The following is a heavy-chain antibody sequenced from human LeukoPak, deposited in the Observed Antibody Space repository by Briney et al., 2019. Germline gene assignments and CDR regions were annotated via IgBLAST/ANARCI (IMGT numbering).Heavy chain of an antibody. Sequence: GGSLRLSCAASGFIFSSYAMSWVRQAPGKGLEWVSAISGSGGSTYYADSVKGRFTISRDNSKNTLYLQMNSLRAEDTAVYYCAKDPNIVVVPAADAFDIWGQGTMVTVSS. D-gene: IGHD2-2*01. V-gene: IGHV3-23*01. CDR2: ISGSGGST. CDR1: GFIFSSYA. J-gene: IGHJ3*02. CDR3: AKDPNIVVVPAADAFDI.